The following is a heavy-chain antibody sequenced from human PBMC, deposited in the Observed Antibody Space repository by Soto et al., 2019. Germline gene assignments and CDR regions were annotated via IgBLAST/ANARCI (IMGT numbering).Heavy chain of an antibody. D-gene: IGHD3-10*01. J-gene: IGHJ6*02. CDR3: ARDQPLEGYYYGSGRDYYGMDV. V-gene: IGHV1-69*13. Sequence: ASVKVSCKASGGTFSSYAISWVRQAPGQGLEWMGWIILIFGTANYAQKFQGRVTITADESTSTAYMDLSSLRSEDTAVYYCARDQPLEGYYYGSGRDYYGMDVWGQGTTVTVSS. CDR1: GGTFSSYA. CDR2: IILIFGTA.